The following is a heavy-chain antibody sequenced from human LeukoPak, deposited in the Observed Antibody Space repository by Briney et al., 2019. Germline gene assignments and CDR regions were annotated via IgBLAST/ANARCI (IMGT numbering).Heavy chain of an antibody. V-gene: IGHV4-59*01. CDR2: IYYSGST. CDR1: GGSISSYY. J-gene: IGHJ3*02. Sequence: SETLSLTCTVSGGSISSYYWSWIRQPPGKGLEGIGYIYYSGSTNYNPSLKSRVTISVDTSKNQFSLKLSSVTAADTAVYYCARGVVPAAIPRLNAFDIWGQGTMVTVSS. CDR3: ARGVVPAAIPRLNAFDI. D-gene: IGHD2-2*02.